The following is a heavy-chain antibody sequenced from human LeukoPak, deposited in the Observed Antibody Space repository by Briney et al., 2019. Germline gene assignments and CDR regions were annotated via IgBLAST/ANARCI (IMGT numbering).Heavy chain of an antibody. D-gene: IGHD1-1*01. Sequence: GGSLRLSCAASGFTFSGSAMHWVRQASGKGLEWVGRIRSKANSYATAYAASVKGRFTISRDDSKNTAYLQMNSLKTEDTAVYYCTRRGTGTHGGYYYYYMDVWGKGTTVTVSS. CDR1: GFTFSGSA. J-gene: IGHJ6*03. CDR2: IRSKANSYAT. V-gene: IGHV3-73*01. CDR3: TRRGTGTHGGYYYYYMDV.